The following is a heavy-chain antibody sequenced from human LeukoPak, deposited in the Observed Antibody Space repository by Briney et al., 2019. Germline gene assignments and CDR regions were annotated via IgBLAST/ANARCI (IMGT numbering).Heavy chain of an antibody. CDR3: ASPVSIVVALSDAFDI. CDR2: ISSSSSTI. V-gene: IGHV3-48*01. J-gene: IGHJ3*02. CDR1: GFTFSSYS. D-gene: IGHD3-22*01. Sequence: QPGGSLRLSCAASGFTFSSYSMNWVRQAPGKGLEWVSYISSSSSTIYYADSVKGRFTISRDNAKNSLYLQMNSLRAEDTAVYYCASPVSIVVALSDAFDIWGQGTMVTVSS.